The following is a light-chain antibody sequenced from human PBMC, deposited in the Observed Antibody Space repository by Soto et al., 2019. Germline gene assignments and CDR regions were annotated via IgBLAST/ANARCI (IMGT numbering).Light chain of an antibody. CDR2: DAS. Sequence: EIVLTQSPATLSLSPGERATLSCRASQSVSRYLAWYQQKPGQAPRLHIYDASNRATGIPARFSGSGSGTDFTLTISSLEPEDFAIYYCQQRSNLLTFGGGTKVEIK. V-gene: IGKV3-11*01. CDR1: QSVSRY. J-gene: IGKJ4*01. CDR3: QQRSNLLT.